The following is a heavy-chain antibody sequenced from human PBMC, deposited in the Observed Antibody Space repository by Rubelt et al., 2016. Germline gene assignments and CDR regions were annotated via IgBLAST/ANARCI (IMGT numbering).Heavy chain of an antibody. CDR1: GFTFSDYA. CDR3: ARRRTGGVYFDS. V-gene: IGHV3-33*08. CDR2: IWYDGSNK. D-gene: IGHD1-14*01. Sequence: RSLRLSCAASGFTFSDYAMHWVRQAPGKGLEWVAVIWYDGSNKYYADSVKGRFTISRDNSKNTLYLQMNSLRAEDTAVYYCARRRTGGVYFDSWGQGTLVTVSS. J-gene: IGHJ4*02.